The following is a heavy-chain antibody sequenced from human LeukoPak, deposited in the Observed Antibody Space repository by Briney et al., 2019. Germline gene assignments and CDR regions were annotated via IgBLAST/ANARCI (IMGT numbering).Heavy chain of an antibody. CDR1: GFTFSDYA. CDR2: ISNSGRT. J-gene: IGHJ4*02. V-gene: IGHV3-23*01. D-gene: IGHD1-26*01. CDR3: AKESPYVVGGAVRIYYCYY. Sequence: GGSLRLSCAASGFTFSDYAIRWVRQAPGKGLEWVSAISNSGRTYYTDSVKGRFTISRDNSKNTLHLQMNSLRAEDTAVYHCAKESPYVVGGAVRIYYCYYCGQGALVTVSS.